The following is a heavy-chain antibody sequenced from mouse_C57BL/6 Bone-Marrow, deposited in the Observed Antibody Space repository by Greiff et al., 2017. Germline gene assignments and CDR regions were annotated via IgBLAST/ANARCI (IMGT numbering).Heavy chain of an antibody. J-gene: IGHJ2*01. CDR1: GYAFTNYL. CDR2: INPGSGGT. CDR3: ARSDYDYYYFDY. Sequence: VQLQQSGAELVRPGTSVKVSCKASGYAFTNYLIEWVKQRPGQGLEWIGVINPGSGGTNYNEKFKGKATLTADKSSSTAYMQRSSLTSEDSAVYFCARSDYDYYYFDYWGQGTTLTVSS. V-gene: IGHV1-54*01. D-gene: IGHD2-4*01.